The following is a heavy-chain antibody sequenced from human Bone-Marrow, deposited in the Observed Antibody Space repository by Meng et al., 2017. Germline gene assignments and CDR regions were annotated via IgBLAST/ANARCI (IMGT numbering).Heavy chain of an antibody. Sequence: QVQVQESGPGLVKPSQTLPITCTVSGGSISSGGYYWSWIRQHPGKGLEWIGYIYYSGSTYYNPSLKSLVTISVDTSKNQFSLKLSSVTAADTAVYYCARVGYSGSRVTSYYFDYWGQGTLVTVSS. CDR2: IYYSGST. CDR1: GGSISSGGYY. V-gene: IGHV4-31*01. D-gene: IGHD1-26*01. J-gene: IGHJ4*02. CDR3: ARVGYSGSRVTSYYFDY.